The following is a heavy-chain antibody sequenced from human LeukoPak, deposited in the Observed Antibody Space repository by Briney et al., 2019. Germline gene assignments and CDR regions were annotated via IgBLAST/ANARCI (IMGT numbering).Heavy chain of an antibody. CDR2: INHSGST. D-gene: IGHD6-6*01. CDR1: GGSFSGYY. Sequence: PSETLSLTCAVYGGSFSGYYWSWIRQPPGKGLEWIGEINHSGSTNYNPSLKSRVTISVDTSKNQFSLKLSSVTAADTAVYYCARGPFSSSYDYYYYYMDVWGKGTTVTVSS. J-gene: IGHJ6*03. V-gene: IGHV4-34*01. CDR3: ARGPFSSSYDYYYYYMDV.